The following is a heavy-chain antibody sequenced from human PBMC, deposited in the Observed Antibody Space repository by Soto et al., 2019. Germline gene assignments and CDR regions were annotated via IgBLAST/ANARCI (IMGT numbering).Heavy chain of an antibody. CDR1: GYSFTGNS. CDR2: INPNNGGT. J-gene: IGHJ5*02. CDR3: AVSLVEYSSSLYGTSNLFDP. D-gene: IGHD6-13*01. V-gene: IGHV1-2*04. Sequence: ASVKVSCKASGYSFTGNSMHWVRQEXGKGLEXIGWINPNNGGTNYAQRFRGWVTMTRDTSVSTAYMDLNRLKSDDTAVYYCAVSLVEYSSSLYGTSNLFDPWGQGTLVTVP.